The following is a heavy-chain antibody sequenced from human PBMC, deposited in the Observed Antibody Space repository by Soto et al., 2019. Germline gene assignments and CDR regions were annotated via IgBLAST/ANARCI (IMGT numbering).Heavy chain of an antibody. J-gene: IGHJ5*02. CDR1: GGTFSSYA. CDR2: IIPIFGTA. D-gene: IGHD2-2*02. Sequence: QVQLVQSGAEVKKPGSSVKVSCKASGGTFSSYAISWVRQAPGQGLEWRGGIIPIFGTANYAQKFQGRVTITADESTSTAYMELSSLRSEDTAVYYCARVHTQESSIWFDPWGQGTLVTVSS. CDR3: ARVHTQESSIWFDP. V-gene: IGHV1-69*01.